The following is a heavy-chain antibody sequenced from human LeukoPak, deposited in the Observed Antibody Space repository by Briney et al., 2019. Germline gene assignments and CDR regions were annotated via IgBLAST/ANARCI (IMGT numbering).Heavy chain of an antibody. J-gene: IGHJ4*02. D-gene: IGHD4-11*01. CDR2: INHSGST. V-gene: IGHV4-34*01. CDR1: GGSFSGYY. Sequence: SETLSLTCAVYGGSFSGYYWSWIRQPPGKGLVWIGEINHSGSTNYNPSLKSRVTISVDTSKNQFSLKLSSVTAADTAVYYCAGELSNYYYFDYWGQGTLVTVSS. CDR3: AGELSNYYYFDY.